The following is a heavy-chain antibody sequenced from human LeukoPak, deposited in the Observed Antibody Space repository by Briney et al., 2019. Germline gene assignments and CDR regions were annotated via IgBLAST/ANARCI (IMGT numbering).Heavy chain of an antibody. CDR1: GYTFTSYG. CDR3: ARGPPPRGYSGYGYYYGMDV. J-gene: IGHJ6*02. Sequence: ASVKVSCKASGYTFTSYGISWVRQAPGQGLEWMGWISAYNGNTNYAQKLQGRVTMTTDTSTSTAYMELRSLRSDDTAVYYCARGPPPRGYSGYGYYYGMDVWGQGTTVTVFS. D-gene: IGHD5-12*01. CDR2: ISAYNGNT. V-gene: IGHV1-18*01.